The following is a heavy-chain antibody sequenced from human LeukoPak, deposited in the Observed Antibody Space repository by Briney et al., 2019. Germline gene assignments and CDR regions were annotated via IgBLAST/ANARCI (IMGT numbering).Heavy chain of an antibody. J-gene: IGHJ4*02. CDR1: GFTVSSNY. CDR2: IYSGGST. Sequence: GGSLRLSCAVSGFTVSSNYMSWVRQPPGKGLEWVSVIYSGGSTYYADSVKGRFTISRHDSRDTLHLQMNSLRVEDTAVYYCARDLSGVNPFDYWGQGTLVTVSS. D-gene: IGHD2-8*01. V-gene: IGHV3-53*04. CDR3: ARDLSGVNPFDY.